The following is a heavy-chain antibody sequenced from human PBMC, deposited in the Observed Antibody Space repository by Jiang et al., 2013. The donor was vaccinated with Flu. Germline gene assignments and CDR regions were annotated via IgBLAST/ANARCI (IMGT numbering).Heavy chain of an antibody. CDR2: ISSNGGST. J-gene: IGHJ4*02. CDR1: GFTFSSYA. Sequence: SCAASGFTFSSYAMHWVRQAPGKGLEYVSAISSNGGSTYYADSVKGRFTISRDNSKNTLYLQMGSLRAEDMAVYYCARDPYPGIGGYFDYWGQGTLVTVSS. CDR3: ARDPYPGIGGYFDY. D-gene: IGHD4-23*01. V-gene: IGHV3-64*02.